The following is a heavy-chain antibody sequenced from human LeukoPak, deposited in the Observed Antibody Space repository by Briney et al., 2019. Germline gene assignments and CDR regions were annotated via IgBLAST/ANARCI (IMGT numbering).Heavy chain of an antibody. CDR3: ARGVIVGATTGDDALDI. V-gene: IGHV3-48*01. Sequence: PGGSLRLSCAASGFTFSSYSMNWVRQAPGKGLEWVSYIRSSSSTIYYADSVKGRFTVSRDNAKNSLYLQMNTLRAEDTAVYFCARGVIVGATTGDDALDIWGQGTMVTVSS. J-gene: IGHJ3*02. CDR2: IRSSSSTI. CDR1: GFTFSSYS. D-gene: IGHD1-26*01.